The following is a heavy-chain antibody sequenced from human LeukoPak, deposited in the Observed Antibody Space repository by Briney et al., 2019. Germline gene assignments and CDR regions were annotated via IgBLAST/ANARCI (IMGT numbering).Heavy chain of an antibody. CDR2: IRSGGSTT. J-gene: IGHJ4*02. D-gene: IGHD3-9*01. V-gene: IGHV3-11*01. Sequence: GGSLRLSCAASGFTFSDYTMSWIRQAPGKGLEWVSYIRSGGSTTYYADSVKGRFTISRDNSKNTLYLQMNSLRAEDTAVYYCAKDATGYLYYFDYWGQGTLVTVSS. CDR3: AKDATGYLYYFDY. CDR1: GFTFSDYT.